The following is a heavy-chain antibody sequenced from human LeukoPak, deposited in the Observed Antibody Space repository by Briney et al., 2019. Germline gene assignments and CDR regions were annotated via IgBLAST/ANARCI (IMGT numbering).Heavy chain of an antibody. Sequence: GGSLRLSCAASGFTFSSYGMHWVRQAPGKGLEWVAFIRYDGTNKYYADSVKGRFTISRDNSKNTLYLQMNSLRAEDTAVYYCARNTEKVGLIQLWFDYWGQGTLVTVSS. J-gene: IGHJ4*02. V-gene: IGHV3-30*02. CDR2: IRYDGTNK. D-gene: IGHD5-18*01. CDR1: GFTFSSYG. CDR3: ARNTEKVGLIQLWFDY.